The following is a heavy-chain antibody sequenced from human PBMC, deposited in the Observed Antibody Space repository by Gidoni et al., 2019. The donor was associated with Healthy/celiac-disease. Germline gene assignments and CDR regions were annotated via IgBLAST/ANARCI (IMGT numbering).Heavy chain of an antibody. CDR2: IRSKANSYAT. Sequence: EVQLVESGGGLVQPGGSLKLPGAASGFSFRGSAMDWVRQASGKGLEWVGRIRSKANSYATAYAASVKGRFTISRDDSKNTAYLQMNSLKTEDTAVYYCTRQYYYDSSGYSFLDYWGQGTLVTVSS. CDR1: GFSFRGSA. J-gene: IGHJ4*02. D-gene: IGHD3-22*01. CDR3: TRQYYYDSSGYSFLDY. V-gene: IGHV3-73*02.